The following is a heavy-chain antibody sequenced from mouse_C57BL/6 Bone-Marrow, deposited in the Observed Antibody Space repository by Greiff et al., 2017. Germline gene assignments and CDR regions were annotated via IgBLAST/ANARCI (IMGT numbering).Heavy chain of an antibody. CDR2: FYPGSGSI. CDR1: GYTFTEYT. Sequence: VQLQESGAELVKPGASVKLSCKASGYTFTEYTIHWVKQRSGQGLEWIGWFYPGSGSIKYNEKFKDKDTLTADKSSSTVYMELSRLTSEDSAVYLCARHEDSDDGYYVRAWFAYWGQGTLVTVSA. D-gene: IGHD2-3*01. CDR3: ARHEDSDDGYYVRAWFAY. V-gene: IGHV1-62-2*01. J-gene: IGHJ3*01.